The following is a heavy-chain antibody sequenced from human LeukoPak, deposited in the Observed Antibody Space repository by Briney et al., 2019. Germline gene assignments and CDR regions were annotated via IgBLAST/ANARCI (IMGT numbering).Heavy chain of an antibody. CDR3: ARLQSWFDP. CDR1: GYSISSGYY. D-gene: IGHD5-24*01. J-gene: IGHJ5*02. Sequence: SETLSLTRAVSGYSISSGYYWGWIRQPPGKGLEWIGSIYHSGSTYYNPSLKSRVTISVDTSKNQFSLKLSSVTAADTAVYYCARLQSWFDPWGQGTLVTVSS. CDR2: IYHSGST. V-gene: IGHV4-38-2*01.